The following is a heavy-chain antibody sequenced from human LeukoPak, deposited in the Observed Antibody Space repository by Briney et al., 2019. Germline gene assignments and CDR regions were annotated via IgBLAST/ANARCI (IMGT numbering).Heavy chain of an antibody. CDR3: ARRRLGYYFDY. D-gene: IGHD5-24*01. CDR1: GFTFSSYS. Sequence: PGGSLRLSCAASGFTFSSYSMNWVRQPPGKGLEWIGEINPRGSTNYNPSLKSRVTLSADTSKNQFSLTLNSVTAADTAVYYCARRRLGYYFDYWGQGTLVTVSS. J-gene: IGHJ4*02. CDR2: INPRGST. V-gene: IGHV4-34*01.